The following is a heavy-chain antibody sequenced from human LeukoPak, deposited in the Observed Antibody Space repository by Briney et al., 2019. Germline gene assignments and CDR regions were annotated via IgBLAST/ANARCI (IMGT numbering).Heavy chain of an antibody. D-gene: IGHD5-18*01. V-gene: IGHV1-2*02. CDR1: GYTFTNYF. J-gene: IGHJ4*02. CDR2: INPSGGGT. CDR3: AREWGRGYSYGYVY. Sequence: ASVKVSCKASGYTFTNYFMHWARQAPGQGLEWVGTINPSGGGTSYAQKFQGRVTMTRDTSISTAYMELSRLRSDDTAVYYCAREWGRGYSYGYVYWGQGTLVTVSS.